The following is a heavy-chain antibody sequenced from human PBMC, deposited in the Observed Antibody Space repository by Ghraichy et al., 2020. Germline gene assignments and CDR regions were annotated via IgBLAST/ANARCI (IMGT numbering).Heavy chain of an antibody. J-gene: IGHJ5*01. Sequence: GGSLRLSCAASGFTFSNYAMSWVRQAPGKGLEWVSFISRSGGSTYYADFVKGRFTISRDNSKDTLYLQMNSLRAEDTALYYCVWGQQLGSWGQGTLVTVSS. CDR1: GFTFSNYA. CDR2: ISRSGGST. D-gene: IGHD6-13*01. V-gene: IGHV3-23*01. CDR3: VWGQQLGS.